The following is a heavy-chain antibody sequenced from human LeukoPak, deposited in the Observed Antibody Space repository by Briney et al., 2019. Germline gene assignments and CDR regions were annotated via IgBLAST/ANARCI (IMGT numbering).Heavy chain of an antibody. CDR3: ARDLPSTNGVWVNWFDP. V-gene: IGHV1-69*01. Sequence: SVKVSCKASGGTFSSYAISWVRQAPGQGLEWMGPIIPIFGTANYAQKFQGRVTITADESTSTAYMELSSLRSEDTAVYYCARDLPSTNGVWVNWFDPWGQGTLVTVSS. CDR2: IIPIFGTA. CDR1: GGTFSSYA. D-gene: IGHD2-8*01. J-gene: IGHJ5*02.